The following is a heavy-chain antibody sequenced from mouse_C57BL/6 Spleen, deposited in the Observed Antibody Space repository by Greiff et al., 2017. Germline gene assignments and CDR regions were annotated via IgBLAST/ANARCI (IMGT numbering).Heavy chain of an antibody. CDR1: GFTFSDYG. CDR3: ARPGYGNYVPFAY. CDR2: ISSGSSTI. Sequence: EVQGVESGGGLVKPGGSLKLSCAASGFTFSDYGMHWVRQAPEKGLEWVAYISSGSSTIYYADTVKGRFTISRDNAKRTLFLQMTSLRSEDTAMYYCARPGYGNYVPFAYWGQGTLVTVSA. D-gene: IGHD2-1*01. V-gene: IGHV5-17*01. J-gene: IGHJ3*01.